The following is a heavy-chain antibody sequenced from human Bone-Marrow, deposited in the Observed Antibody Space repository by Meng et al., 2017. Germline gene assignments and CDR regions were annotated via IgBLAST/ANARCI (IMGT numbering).Heavy chain of an antibody. D-gene: IGHD1-1*01. CDR2: IVSSGSTV. CDR3: ARDTRTRLEVQGMDV. V-gene: IGHV3-11*01. J-gene: IGHJ6*02. Sequence: LSLTCTVSGGSISSSSYYCGWIRQPPGKGLEWISYIVSSGSTVFYADSVKGRFTISRDNDKNSLYLQMSRLRAEDTAVYYCARDTRTRLEVQGMDVWGQGTTVTVSS. CDR1: GGSISSSSYY.